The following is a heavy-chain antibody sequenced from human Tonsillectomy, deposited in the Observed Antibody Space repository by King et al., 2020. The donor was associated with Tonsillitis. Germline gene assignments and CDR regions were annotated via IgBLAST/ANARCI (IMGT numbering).Heavy chain of an antibody. J-gene: IGHJ4*02. CDR1: GFTFSSYS. V-gene: IGHV3-21*01. D-gene: IGHD3-22*01. CDR2: ISSSSSYI. Sequence: VQLVESGGGLVKPGGSRRLSCAASGFTFSSYSMNWVRQAPGKGLEWVSSISSSSSYIYYADSVKGRFTISRDNAKNSLYLQMNSLRAEDTAVYYCARENNYYDSSGFDYWGQGTLVTVSS. CDR3: ARENNYYDSSGFDY.